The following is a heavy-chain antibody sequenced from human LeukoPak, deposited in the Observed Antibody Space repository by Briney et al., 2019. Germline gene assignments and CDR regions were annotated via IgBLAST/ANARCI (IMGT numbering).Heavy chain of an antibody. J-gene: IGHJ3*01. CDR3: ARVQASSFYYDSSDF. CDR2: INPNSGDT. Sequence: ASVKVSCKASGYTFTGYYMHGVRQAPGQGLEGMGWINPNSGDTNYAQEFQARVTMTRATSISTAYLELSRLRSDDTAVYYCARVQASSFYYDSSDFWGQGTMVTVSS. D-gene: IGHD3-22*01. V-gene: IGHV1-2*02. CDR1: GYTFTGYY.